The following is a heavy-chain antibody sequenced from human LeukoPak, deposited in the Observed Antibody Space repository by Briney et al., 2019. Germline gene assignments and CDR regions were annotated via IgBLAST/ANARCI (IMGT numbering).Heavy chain of an antibody. D-gene: IGHD5-24*01. CDR1: GYTFTSYG. CDR3: ASQGIDIQARNQLKYYMDV. Sequence: GASVKVSCKASGYTFTSYGISWVRQAPGQGLEWMGWISAYNGNTNYAQKLQGRVTMTTDTSTSTAYMELRSLRSDDTAVYYCASQGIDIQARNQLKYYMDVWGKGTTVTVSS. CDR2: ISAYNGNT. V-gene: IGHV1-18*01. J-gene: IGHJ6*03.